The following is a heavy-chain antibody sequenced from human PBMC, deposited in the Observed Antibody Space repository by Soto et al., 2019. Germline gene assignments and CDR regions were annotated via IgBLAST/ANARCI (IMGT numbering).Heavy chain of an antibody. CDR3: ARDGAAVGIHYGY. J-gene: IGHJ4*02. V-gene: IGHV3-74*01. CDR2: IKTDGSVT. Sequence: GSLRLSCAASGFTFNTYWMHWVRQAPGKGLVWVSRIKTDGSVTTYADSVKGRFTISRDNAKNTLYLQMNSLTAEDTAVYFCARDGAAVGIHYGYWGQGTLVTVSS. CDR1: GFTFNTYW. D-gene: IGHD6-13*01.